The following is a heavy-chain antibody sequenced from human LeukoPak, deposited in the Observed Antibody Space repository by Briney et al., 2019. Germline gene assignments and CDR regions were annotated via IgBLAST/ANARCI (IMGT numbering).Heavy chain of an antibody. CDR3: ARYCSGGSCFDY. CDR2: INQDGGEN. V-gene: IGHV3-7*03. CDR1: GFTFSTYW. D-gene: IGHD2-15*01. J-gene: IGHJ4*02. Sequence: PGGSLRLSCAASGFTFSTYWMSWVRQAPGKGLEWVANINQDGGENYYVDSVKGRFTISRDNAKNSLYLQMNSLRAEDTAVYYCARYCSGGSCFDYWGQGTLVTVSS.